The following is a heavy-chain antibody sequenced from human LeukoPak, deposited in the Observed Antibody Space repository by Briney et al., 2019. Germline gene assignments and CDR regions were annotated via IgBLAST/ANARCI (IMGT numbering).Heavy chain of an antibody. CDR2: IRSRVNSYAT. CDR3: TRRGTAAAPDDY. CDR1: GFTLSDSA. Sequence: GGSLRLSCAASGFTLSDSAIHWVRQASGKGLEWVGRIRSRVNSYATTYAASVKGRFTISRDDSKNTAYLEMNSLKTEDTAVYFCTRRGTAAAPDDYWGQGTLVTVSS. V-gene: IGHV3-73*01. J-gene: IGHJ4*02. D-gene: IGHD6-13*01.